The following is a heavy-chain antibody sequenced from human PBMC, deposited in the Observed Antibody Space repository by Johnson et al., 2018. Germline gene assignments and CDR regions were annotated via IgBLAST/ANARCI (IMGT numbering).Heavy chain of an antibody. D-gene: IGHD1-14*01. CDR2: ISYDGSNK. Sequence: QVQLVESGGGVVQPGRSLRLSCAASGFTFSSYGMHWVRQAPGKGLEWVAVISYDGSNKYYADSVKGRFTISRDNSKNTLYLQMNSLRAEGTGVYYCARDSPETHTDMDVWGKGTTVTVSS. V-gene: IGHV3-30*03. CDR1: GFTFSSYG. J-gene: IGHJ6*03. CDR3: ARDSPETHTDMDV.